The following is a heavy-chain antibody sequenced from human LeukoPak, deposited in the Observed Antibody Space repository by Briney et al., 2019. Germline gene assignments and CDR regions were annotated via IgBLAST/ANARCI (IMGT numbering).Heavy chain of an antibody. CDR3: ARDPATLYYFDY. CDR2: INSDGSST. J-gene: IGHJ4*02. Sequence: GGSLRLSCAASGFIFSNYWMDWVRHAPGKGRVWVSRINSDGSSTNYADSVKGRFTISRDNAKNTLYLQMNSLRAEDTAVYYCARDPATLYYFDYWGQGNLVTVSS. V-gene: IGHV3-74*01. CDR1: GFIFSNYW. D-gene: IGHD5-24*01.